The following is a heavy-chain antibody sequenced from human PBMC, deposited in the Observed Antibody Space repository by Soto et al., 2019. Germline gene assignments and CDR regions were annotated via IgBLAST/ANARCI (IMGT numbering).Heavy chain of an antibody. V-gene: IGHV1-46*01. J-gene: IGHJ4*02. CDR2: IHPRGGST. CDR1: GYSFTSYY. Sequence: SSVNVPYKASGYSFTSYYLHWVRQAPGQGREGMPLIHPRGGSTISPQKIQGRVTMTSDTSTTTVYMERSALRCEDKAFYYCATHHRADRYDYARYGAFHFDHWGQGTLVTVSS. D-gene: IGHD3-16*01. CDR3: ATHHRADRYDYARYGAFHFDH.